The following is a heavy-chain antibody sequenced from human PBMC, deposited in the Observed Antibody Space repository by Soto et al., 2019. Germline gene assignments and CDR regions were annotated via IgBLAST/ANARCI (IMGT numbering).Heavy chain of an antibody. CDR2: ISYDGSNK. V-gene: IGHV3-30*18. J-gene: IGHJ3*02. CDR3: ANQPVGATCGAFDI. Sequence: QVQLVESGGGVVQPGRSLRLSCAASGFTFSSYGMHWVRQAPGKGLEWVAVISYDGSNKYYADSVKGRFTISRDNSKNTMYLQMNSLRAEDTAVYYCANQPVGATCGAFDIWGQGTMVTVSS. D-gene: IGHD1-26*01. CDR1: GFTFSSYG.